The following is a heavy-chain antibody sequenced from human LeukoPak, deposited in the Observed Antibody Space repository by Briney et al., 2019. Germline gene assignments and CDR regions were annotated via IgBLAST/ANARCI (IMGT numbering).Heavy chain of an antibody. CDR3: ARGPIQLWIHNAMDV. D-gene: IGHD5-18*01. V-gene: IGHV3-49*04. J-gene: IGHJ6*02. CDR1: GFTFADHA. Sequence: SGRSLRNSSRGPGFTFADHAMCLGRQGLGEGRERVGLIRSKAYRGTTEYAASVKSRFTISSDDSASIVYMQMNSLKTEDTAVYYCARGPIQLWIHNAMDVWGQGTTVTVSS. CDR2: IRSKAYRGTT.